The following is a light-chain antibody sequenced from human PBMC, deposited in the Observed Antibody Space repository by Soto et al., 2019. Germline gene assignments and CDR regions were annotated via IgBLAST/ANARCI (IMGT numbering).Light chain of an antibody. CDR3: QQYNNWPPLT. CDR1: QSVSSN. CDR2: GAS. V-gene: IGKV3-15*01. Sequence: EIVMTQSPATLSVSPGERATLSCRASQSVSSNLAWYQQKPGQAPRLLIYGASTRATGIPARFSGSGYGTEFHLTISSLQSEDFAVYYCQQYNNWPPLTFGGGTKVEIK. J-gene: IGKJ4*01.